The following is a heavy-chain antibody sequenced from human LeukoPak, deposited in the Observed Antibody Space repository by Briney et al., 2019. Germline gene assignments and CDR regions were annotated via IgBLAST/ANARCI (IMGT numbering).Heavy chain of an antibody. J-gene: IGHJ4*02. CDR2: ISYDGSNK. D-gene: IGHD6-13*01. CDR1: GFTFSSYA. CDR3: ARVTLHLGSSWLRPFDY. V-gene: IGHV3-30*04. Sequence: GGSLRLSCAASGFTFSSYAMHWVRQAPGKGLEWVAVISYDGSNKYYADSVKGRFTISRDNSKNTLYLQMNSLRAEDTAVYYCARVTLHLGSSWLRPFDYWGQGTLVTVSS.